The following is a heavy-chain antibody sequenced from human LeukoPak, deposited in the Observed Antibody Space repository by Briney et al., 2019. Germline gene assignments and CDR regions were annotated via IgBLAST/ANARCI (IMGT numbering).Heavy chain of an antibody. CDR3: ARDFAYSRLDS. D-gene: IGHD6-13*01. Sequence: GGSLRLSCAASVFSFSTQRMHWVRQAPGKGLVWVSYINIDERITGYADSVKGRFTISRDNAKNTLYLQMNSLRAEDTAIYYCARDFAYSRLDSWGQGTLVTVSS. CDR1: VFSFSTQR. J-gene: IGHJ4*02. V-gene: IGHV3-74*01. CDR2: INIDERIT.